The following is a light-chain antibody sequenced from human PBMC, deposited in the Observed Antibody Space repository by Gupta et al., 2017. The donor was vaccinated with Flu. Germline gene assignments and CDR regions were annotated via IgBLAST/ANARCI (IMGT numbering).Light chain of an antibody. CDR3: QQDNNCPRA. Sequence: EIVMTQSPATLSVSPGERATLSCRASQSVSSNLAWYQQKPGQAPRLLIYDASTRATGIPARFSGSGSGTEFTLTISSLQSEDFAVYFCQQDNNCPRAFGHGTKVEIK. J-gene: IGKJ1*01. V-gene: IGKV3-15*01. CDR1: QSVSSN. CDR2: DAS.